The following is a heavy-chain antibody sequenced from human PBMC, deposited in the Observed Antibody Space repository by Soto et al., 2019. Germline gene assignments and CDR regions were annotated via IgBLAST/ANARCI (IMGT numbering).Heavy chain of an antibody. CDR2: INSDGSST. V-gene: IGHV3-74*01. Sequence: GGSLRLSCAASGFTFSSYWMHWVRQAPGKGLVWVSRINSDGSSTSYADSVKGRFTISRDNAKNTLYLQMNSLRAEDTAVYYCARDFPAGSGDFWSGYYFDYWGQGTLVTVSS. CDR3: ARDFPAGSGDFWSGYYFDY. CDR1: GFTFSSYW. J-gene: IGHJ4*02. D-gene: IGHD3-3*01.